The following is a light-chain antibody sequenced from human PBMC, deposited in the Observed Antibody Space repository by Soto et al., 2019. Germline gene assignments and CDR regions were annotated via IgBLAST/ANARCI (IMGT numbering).Light chain of an antibody. CDR1: QSVSSY. CDR2: GTS. V-gene: IGKV3-20*01. Sequence: ETVLTQSPGTLSLSPGERATLSCRASQSVSSYSAWYQQKPGQAPRLLIYGTSSRAIGIPDRFSGSGSGTDFTLTIRRLEPEDFAVYYCQQYGSSPPTFGQGTKLEIK. CDR3: QQYGSSPPT. J-gene: IGKJ2*01.